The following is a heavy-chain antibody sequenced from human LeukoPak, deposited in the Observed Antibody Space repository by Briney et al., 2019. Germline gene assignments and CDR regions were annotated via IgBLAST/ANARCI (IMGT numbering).Heavy chain of an antibody. V-gene: IGHV3-11*04. D-gene: IGHD2-21*01. CDR1: GFPFSDYY. Sequence: GGSLRLSCAASGFPFSDYYMSWIRQAPGKGLEWVSYISSSGSTIYYADSVKGRFTISRDNAKNSLYLQMNSLRAEDTAVYYCARNRCGGDCYTNDAFDIWGQGTMVTVSS. J-gene: IGHJ3*02. CDR3: ARNRCGGDCYTNDAFDI. CDR2: ISSSGSTI.